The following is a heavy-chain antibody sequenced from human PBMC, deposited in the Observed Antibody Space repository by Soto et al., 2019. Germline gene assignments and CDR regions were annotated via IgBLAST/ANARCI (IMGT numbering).Heavy chain of an antibody. V-gene: IGHV3-53*01. Sequence: EVQLVESGGGLIQPGGSLRLSCAASGFTVSSNYMSWVRQAPGKGLEWVSVIYSGGSTYYADSVKGRFTISRDNSKNTLYLQMNSLRAEDTAVYYCARNYYDSSGYQNWFDPWGQGTLVTVSS. D-gene: IGHD3-22*01. CDR1: GFTVSSNY. J-gene: IGHJ5*02. CDR2: IYSGGST. CDR3: ARNYYDSSGYQNWFDP.